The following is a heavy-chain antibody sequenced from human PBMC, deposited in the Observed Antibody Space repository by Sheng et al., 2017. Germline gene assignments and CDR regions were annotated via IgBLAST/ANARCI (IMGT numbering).Heavy chain of an antibody. CDR3: AKDVWSDTSGYYYDF. D-gene: IGHD3-22*01. CDR2: ISGSGGST. CDR1: GFTFKSYA. Sequence: EVQLVASGGGLLQPGGSLRLSCAASGFTFKSYAMGWVRQAPGKGLEWVSAISGSGGSTYYADSVKGRFTISRDNSMDTLYLQMNSLRAEDTAIYYCAKDVWSDTSGYYYDFWGQGTLVTVSS. V-gene: IGHV3-23*04. J-gene: IGHJ4*02.